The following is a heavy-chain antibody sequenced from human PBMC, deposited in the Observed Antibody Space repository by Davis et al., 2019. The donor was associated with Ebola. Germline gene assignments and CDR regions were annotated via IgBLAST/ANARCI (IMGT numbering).Heavy chain of an antibody. CDR2: ISGSGDST. J-gene: IGHJ4*02. D-gene: IGHD3-10*01. Sequence: GESLKISCAASGFTFSSYAMNWVRQAPGKGLEWVSSISGSGDSTSYADSVKGRFTMSRDNSGNTLYLQMNSLRVEDTAVYYCAKDLTLWFGELDYWGQGTLVTVSS. CDR3: AKDLTLWFGELDY. CDR1: GFTFSSYA. V-gene: IGHV3-23*01.